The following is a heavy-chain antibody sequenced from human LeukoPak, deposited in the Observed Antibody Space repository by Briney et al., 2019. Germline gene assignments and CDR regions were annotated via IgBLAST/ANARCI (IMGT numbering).Heavy chain of an antibody. V-gene: IGHV3-53*01. Sequence: GGSPRLSCAASGFTVSSNYMTWVRQAPGKGLEWVSVIYSGGNTYYADSVKGRFTISRDNSKNTLYLLMHSLRAEDTAVYYCARLDSSGYRSFDYWGQGTLVTVSS. CDR3: ARLDSSGYRSFDY. J-gene: IGHJ4*02. CDR2: IYSGGNT. CDR1: GFTVSSNY. D-gene: IGHD3-22*01.